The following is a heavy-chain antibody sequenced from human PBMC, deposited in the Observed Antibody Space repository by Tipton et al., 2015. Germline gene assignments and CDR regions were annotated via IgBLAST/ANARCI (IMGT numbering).Heavy chain of an antibody. CDR1: GASISTYY. CDR3: ARGRPHFYAMDV. V-gene: IGHV6-1*01. CDR2: TWYNPNLIK. J-gene: IGHJ6*02. Sequence: TLSLTCTVSGASISTYYWNWIRQSPSRGLEWLGRTWYNPNLIKEYAVSVKSRITITPDTSKNQFSLHLDSVTPEDTAVYYCARGRPHFYAMDVWGPGITVTVSS.